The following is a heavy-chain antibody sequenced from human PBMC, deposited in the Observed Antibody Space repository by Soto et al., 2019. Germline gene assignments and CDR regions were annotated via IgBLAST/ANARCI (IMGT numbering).Heavy chain of an antibody. J-gene: IGHJ3*02. D-gene: IGHD6-19*01. CDR1: GFTFSSYA. CDR3: AKCSSGWYISAAFDI. V-gene: IGHV3-23*01. CDR2: ISGSGGST. Sequence: EVQLLESGGGLVQPGGSLRLSCAASGFTFSSYAMSWVRQAPGKGLEWGSAISGSGGSTYYADSVKGRFTISRDNSKNTLYVQMTSLRAEDTAVYYCAKCSSGWYISAAFDIWGQGTMVTVSS.